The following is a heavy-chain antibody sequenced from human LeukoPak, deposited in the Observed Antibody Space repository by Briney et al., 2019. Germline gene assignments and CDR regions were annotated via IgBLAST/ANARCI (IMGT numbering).Heavy chain of an antibody. J-gene: IGHJ1*01. CDR3: AKEIYGDPTGGRFQH. V-gene: IGHV3-23*01. Sequence: GGSLRLSCAASGFTFSSYAMHWVRQAPGKGLEWVSVISGTGGSTYYADSVKGRFTISRDNSKNTLSLQMNSLRADDTAVYYCAKEIYGDPTGGRFQHWGQGTLVTVSS. CDR1: GFTFSSYA. CDR2: ISGTGGST. D-gene: IGHD4-17*01.